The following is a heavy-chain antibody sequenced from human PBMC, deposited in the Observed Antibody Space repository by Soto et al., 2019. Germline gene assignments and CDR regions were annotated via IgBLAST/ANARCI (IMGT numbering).Heavy chain of an antibody. D-gene: IGHD3-10*01. J-gene: IGHJ5*02. CDR1: SGSIRRSGYY. V-gene: IGHV4-34*01. Sequence: SQTRSLTCTWTSGSIRRSGYYCSWIRQPPGKGLEWIGEINHSGSTNYNPSLKSRVTISVDTSKNQFSLKLSSVTAADTAVYYCARTYYYGSGSYHGRYNWFDPWGQGTLVTVSS. CDR2: INHSGST. CDR3: ARTYYYGSGSYHGRYNWFDP.